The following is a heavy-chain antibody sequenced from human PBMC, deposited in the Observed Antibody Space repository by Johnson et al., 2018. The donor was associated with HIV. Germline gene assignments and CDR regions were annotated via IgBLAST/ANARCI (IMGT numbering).Heavy chain of an antibody. Sequence: MLLVESGGGVVQPGRSLRLSCAASGFTFSSYWMSWVRQAPGKGLEWVANIKQDGSEKYYVDSVKGRFTISRDNAKNSLYLQMNSLRAEDTAVYYCAREGVPAAFDIWGQGTMVTVSS. J-gene: IGHJ3*02. CDR3: AREGVPAAFDI. CDR2: IKQDGSEK. D-gene: IGHD3-10*01. V-gene: IGHV3-7*05. CDR1: GFTFSSYW.